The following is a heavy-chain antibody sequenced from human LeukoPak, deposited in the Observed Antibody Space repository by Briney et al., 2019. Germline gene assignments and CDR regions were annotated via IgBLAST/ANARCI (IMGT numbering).Heavy chain of an antibody. V-gene: IGHV3-7*01. CDR3: ARDSYGSGSCMDV. D-gene: IGHD3-10*01. CDR2: IKQDGSEK. CDR1: GFTFSSYW. Sequence: GGSLRLSCAASGFTFSSYWMSWVRQAPGKGLEWVANIKQDGSEKYYVDSVKGRFTISRDNAKNSLYLQMNSLGAEDTAVYNCARDSYGSGSCMDVWGQGTTVTVSS. J-gene: IGHJ6*02.